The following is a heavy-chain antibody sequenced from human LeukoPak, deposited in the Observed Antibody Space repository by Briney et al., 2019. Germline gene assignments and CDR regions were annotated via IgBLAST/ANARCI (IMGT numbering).Heavy chain of an antibody. D-gene: IGHD2-2*01. CDR3: ERGLPAAISSHYYMDV. CDR2: ISAYNGNT. Sequence: GASVKVSCKAAGYTFTSYGISWVRQAPGQGLEWMGWISAYNGNTNYAQKLQGRVTMTTDTSTSTAYMELRSLRSDDTAVYYCERGLPAAISSHYYMDVWGKGTTVTVSS. V-gene: IGHV1-18*01. CDR1: GYTFTSYG. J-gene: IGHJ6*03.